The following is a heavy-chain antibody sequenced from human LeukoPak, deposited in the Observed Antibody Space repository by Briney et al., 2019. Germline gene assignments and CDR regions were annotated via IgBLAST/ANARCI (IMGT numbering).Heavy chain of an antibody. J-gene: IGHJ5*01. CDR1: GDSFSRRTSY. CDR2: ISYSGST. V-gene: IGHV4-39*07. D-gene: IGHD2-2*01. CDR3: AGDADTINWFFF. Sequence: SETLSLTCTASGDSFSRRTSYWGWLRQPPGKGLEWIGSISYSGSTSYNPSLKSRVTISVDTSKSQFSLKLTSVTAADTAVYYCAGDADTINWFFFWGQGTLVTVSS.